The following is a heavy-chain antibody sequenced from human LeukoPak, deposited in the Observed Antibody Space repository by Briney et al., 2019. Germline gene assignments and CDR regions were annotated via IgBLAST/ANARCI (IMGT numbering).Heavy chain of an antibody. V-gene: IGHV3-13*04. CDR1: GFTFSSYD. D-gene: IGHD3-16*01. Sequence: GGSLRLSCAASGFTFSSYDMHWVRQATGKGLEWVSAIDTAGNTFYPGAVKGRFTISRENAKNSLYLQMNNVRAGDTAVYYCARTSKVTSVMDIWGQGTMVTVSS. J-gene: IGHJ3*02. CDR2: IDTAGNT. CDR3: ARTSKVTSVMDI.